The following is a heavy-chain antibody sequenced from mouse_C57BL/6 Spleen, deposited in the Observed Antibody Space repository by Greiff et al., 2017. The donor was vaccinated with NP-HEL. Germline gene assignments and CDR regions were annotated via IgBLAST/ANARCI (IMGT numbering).Heavy chain of an antibody. V-gene: IGHV7-3*01. CDR2: IRNKANGYTT. CDR3: ARSLYYYGSSYAMDY. CDR1: GFTFTDYY. J-gene: IGHJ4*01. Sequence: EVNLVESGGGLVQPGGSLSLSCAASGFTFTDYYMSWVRQPPGKALEWLGFIRNKANGYTTEYSASVKGRFTISRDNSQSILYLQMNALRAEDSATYYCARSLYYYGSSYAMDYWGQGTSVTVSS. D-gene: IGHD1-1*01.